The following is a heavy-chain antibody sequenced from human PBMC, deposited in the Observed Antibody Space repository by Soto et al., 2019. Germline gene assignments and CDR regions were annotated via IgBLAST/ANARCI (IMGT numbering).Heavy chain of an antibody. J-gene: IGHJ2*01. Sequence: QVQLVQSGAEVKKPGSSVKVSCKASGGTFSSYAISWVRQAPGQGLEWMGGIIPIFGTANYAQKFQGRVTSNADKSTSTAYMELSSLRSEDTAVYYCARPSDYGDYDGYFDLWGRGTLVTVSS. V-gene: IGHV1-69*06. D-gene: IGHD4-17*01. CDR2: IIPIFGTA. CDR3: ARPSDYGDYDGYFDL. CDR1: GGTFSSYA.